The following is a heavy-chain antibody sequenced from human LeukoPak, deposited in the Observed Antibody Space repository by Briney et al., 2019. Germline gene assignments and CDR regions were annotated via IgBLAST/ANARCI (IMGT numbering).Heavy chain of an antibody. Sequence: PGRSLRLSCAASGFTFSSYAMHWVRQAPGKGLEWVAVISYDGNNKYNADSLKGRFTISRDNSKNTLYLQVNSLRAEDTGVYYCARGDRPRGGAFDIWGQGTMVTVYS. CDR3: ARGDRPRGGAFDI. V-gene: IGHV3-30*04. J-gene: IGHJ3*02. D-gene: IGHD2-15*01. CDR2: ISYDGNNK. CDR1: GFTFSSYA.